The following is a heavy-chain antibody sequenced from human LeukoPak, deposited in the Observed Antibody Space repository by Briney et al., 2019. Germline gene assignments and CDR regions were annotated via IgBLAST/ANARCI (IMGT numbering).Heavy chain of an antibody. V-gene: IGHV1-8*02. CDR2: MNPNSGNT. D-gene: IGHD2-2*01. CDR3: ARGRLVVPAARFPFDY. CDR1: GGTFSSYA. J-gene: IGHJ4*02. Sequence: ASVKVSCKASGGTFSSYAISWVRQAPGQGLEWMGRMNPNSGNTGYAQKFQGRVTMTRNTSISTAYMELSSLRSEDTAVCYCARGRLVVPAARFPFDYWGQGTLVTVSS.